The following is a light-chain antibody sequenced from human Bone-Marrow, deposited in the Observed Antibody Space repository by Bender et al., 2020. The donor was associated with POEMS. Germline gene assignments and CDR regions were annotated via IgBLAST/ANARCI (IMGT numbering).Light chain of an antibody. V-gene: IGLV2-14*01. CDR3: SSYTSSSTLV. Sequence: QSALTQPRSVSGSPGQSVTISCTGTSSDVGGYNFVSWYQQYPGKAPQLIIFDVTERPSGVSNRFSGSKSGNTASLTISGLQAEDEADYYCSSYTSSSTLVFGGGTKLTVL. J-gene: IGLJ2*01. CDR1: SSDVGGYNF. CDR2: DVT.